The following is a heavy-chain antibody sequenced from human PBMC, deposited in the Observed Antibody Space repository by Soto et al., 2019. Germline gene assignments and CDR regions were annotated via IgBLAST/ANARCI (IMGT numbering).Heavy chain of an antibody. D-gene: IGHD6-19*01. CDR2: IYSGGST. V-gene: IGHV3-53*01. Sequence: EVQLVESGGGLIQPGGSLRLSCAASGFTVSSTYMNWVRQAPVKGLEWVSVIYSGGSTSYADSVKGRFTISRDNSKNTLYLQMNSLRAEDTAVYSCARESSSGWSYFDYWGQGTLVTVSS. CDR3: ARESSSGWSYFDY. J-gene: IGHJ4*02. CDR1: GFTVSSTY.